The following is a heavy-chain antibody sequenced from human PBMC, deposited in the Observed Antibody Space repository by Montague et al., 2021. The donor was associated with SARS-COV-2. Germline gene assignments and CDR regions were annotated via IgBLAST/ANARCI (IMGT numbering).Heavy chain of an antibody. D-gene: IGHD3-10*01. J-gene: IGHJ4*02. CDR1: GGSISSYY. Sequence: SETLSLTCTVSGGSISSYYWSWIRQPPGKGLEWIGYIYYSGSTNYNPSLKSRITISLGTSKNQFSLKLSSVTAADTAVYYCARDRGLGVAENFDCWGQGTLVTVSS. CDR2: IYYSGST. V-gene: IGHV4-59*13. CDR3: ARDRGLGVAENFDC.